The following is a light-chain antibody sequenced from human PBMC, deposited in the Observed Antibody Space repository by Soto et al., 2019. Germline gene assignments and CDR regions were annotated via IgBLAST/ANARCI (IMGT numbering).Light chain of an antibody. CDR3: SSYTSGSTVDVV. CDR2: DVT. J-gene: IGLJ2*01. V-gene: IGLV2-14*01. CDR1: SSDVGGYNY. Sequence: QSVLTQPASVSGSPGQSITISCTGTSSDVGGYNYVSWYQQHPGKAPKLMIYDVTNRPSGVSNRFSGSKSGNTASLTISGLQAEDEADYYCSSYTSGSTVDVVFGGGTKVTVL.